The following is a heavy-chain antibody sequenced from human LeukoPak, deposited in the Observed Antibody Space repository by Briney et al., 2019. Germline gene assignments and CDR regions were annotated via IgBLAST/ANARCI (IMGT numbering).Heavy chain of an antibody. CDR2: IYSGGNT. CDR1: GLTVSSNC. CDR3: ARGLQIHESYYYSYMAV. Sequence: GGSLRLSCAASGLTVSSNCMSWVRQAPGKGLEWVSFIYSGGNTYYADSVKGRFTISRDNAKNTLYLQMNSLRAEDTAVYYCARGLQIHESYYYSYMAVWAKGPRSPSP. D-gene: IGHD4-11*01. J-gene: IGHJ6*03. V-gene: IGHV3-53*01.